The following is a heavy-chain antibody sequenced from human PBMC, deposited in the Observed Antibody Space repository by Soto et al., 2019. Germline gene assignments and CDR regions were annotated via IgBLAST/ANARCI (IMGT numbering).Heavy chain of an antibody. D-gene: IGHD3-3*01. CDR1: GFTFSSYA. CDR2: ISYDGSNK. V-gene: IGHV3-30*14. J-gene: IGHJ6*02. Sequence: GGYLRLSCAASGFTFSSYAMHWVRQAPGKGLEWVAVISYDGSNKYYADSVKGRFTISRDNSKNTLYLQMNSLRAEDTAVYYCVRVPILLFLEWCFDYYYGMDVWGQGSTVTVSS. CDR3: VRVPILLFLEWCFDYYYGMDV.